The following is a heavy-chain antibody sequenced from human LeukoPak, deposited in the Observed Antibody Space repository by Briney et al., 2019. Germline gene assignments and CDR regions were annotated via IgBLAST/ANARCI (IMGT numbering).Heavy chain of an antibody. CDR3: ARGLRVGARDYYFDY. J-gene: IGHJ4*02. CDR2: MNPNSGNT. CDR1: GYTFTGYY. V-gene: IGHV1-8*02. D-gene: IGHD1-26*01. Sequence: GASVKVSCKASGYTFTGYYMHWVRQATGQGLEWMGWMNPNSGNTGYAQKFQGRVTMTRNTSISTAYMELSSLRSEDTAVYYCARGLRVGARDYYFDYWGQGTLVTVSS.